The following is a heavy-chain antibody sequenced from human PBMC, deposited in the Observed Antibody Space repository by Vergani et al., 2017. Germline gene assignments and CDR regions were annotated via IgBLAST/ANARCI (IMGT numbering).Heavy chain of an antibody. CDR1: GVSISSSY. CDR3: ARDWERAFDI. Sequence: QVQLQESGPGLVKPSETLSLTCNVSGVSISSSYWSWIRQPPGRGLEWIGYIYYSGSTNYNPSLRSRVTISVDTSRNQFSLKLSSVSAADTAVYYCARDWERAFDIWGQGTMVTVFS. J-gene: IGHJ3*02. V-gene: IGHV4-59*01. D-gene: IGHD1-26*01. CDR2: IYYSGST.